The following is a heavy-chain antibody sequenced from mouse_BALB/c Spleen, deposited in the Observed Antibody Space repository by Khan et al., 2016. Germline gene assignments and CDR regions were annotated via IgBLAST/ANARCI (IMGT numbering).Heavy chain of an antibody. Sequence: VQLQESGAELVSPGASVKLSCKASGYTFTTYWINWVQQRPGQGLEWIGNIFPSDSYSNYNQKFKDKATFTVDKPSHTAYMQLSSPTSEDSAVYNCTRDDGFESAMDYWGQGTSVTVSS. V-gene: IGHV1-69*02. CDR1: GYTFTTYW. J-gene: IGHJ4*01. D-gene: IGHD2-3*01. CDR2: IFPSDSYS. CDR3: TRDDGFESAMDY.